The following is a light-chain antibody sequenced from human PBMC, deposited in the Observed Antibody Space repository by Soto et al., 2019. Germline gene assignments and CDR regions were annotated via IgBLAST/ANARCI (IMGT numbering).Light chain of an antibody. CDR3: QEYNGRSS. V-gene: IGKV3-15*01. J-gene: IGKJ1*01. CDR1: QNVGGD. Sequence: EGVTTQSPATLSVSPGERATLSCRASQNVGGDLAWYQQKPGQAPRLLIYRTSTRANGTPVRFSGSGSVTDFTLTISSLQCEDFAVYYCQEYNGRSSFGQGTKVEIK. CDR2: RTS.